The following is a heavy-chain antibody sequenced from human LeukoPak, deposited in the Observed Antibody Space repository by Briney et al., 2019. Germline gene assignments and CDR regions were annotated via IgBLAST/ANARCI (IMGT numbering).Heavy chain of an antibody. CDR2: INSDGSST. V-gene: IGHV3-74*01. D-gene: IGHD4-17*01. J-gene: IGHJ4*02. Sequence: PGGSLRLSCAASGFTFSSYWMHWVRQAPAKGLVWVSRINSDGSSTTYADSVKGRFTISRDNAKNTLYLQMNSLRAEDTAVYYCARWETTVTTLDYWGQGTLVTVSS. CDR1: GFTFSSYW. CDR3: ARWETTVTTLDY.